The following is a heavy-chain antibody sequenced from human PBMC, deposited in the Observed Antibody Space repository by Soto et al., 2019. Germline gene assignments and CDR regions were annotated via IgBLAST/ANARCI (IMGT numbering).Heavy chain of an antibody. Sequence: SRINTDGSDTSYADSVKGRFTISRDNSKKMLYLQMNRLRVEDTAVYYCAREVRVRGFAFDIWGQGTMVTVSS. CDR3: AREVRVRGFAFDI. CDR2: INTDGSDT. D-gene: IGHD3-3*01. V-gene: IGHV3-74*01. J-gene: IGHJ3*02.